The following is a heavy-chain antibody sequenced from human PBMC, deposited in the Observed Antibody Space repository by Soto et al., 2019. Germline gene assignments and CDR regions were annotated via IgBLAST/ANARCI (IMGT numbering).Heavy chain of an antibody. CDR1: GYTFTSYA. V-gene: IGHV1-3*01. D-gene: IGHD2-15*01. CDR3: ARGLGYCSGGSRYYFDS. J-gene: IGHJ4*02. Sequence: ASVKVSCKASGYTFTSYAMHWVRQAPVQRLEWMGWINAGNGNTKYSQKFQGRVTITRDTSASTAYMELSSLRSEDTAVYYCARGLGYCSGGSRYYFDSWGQGTLVTVSS. CDR2: INAGNGNT.